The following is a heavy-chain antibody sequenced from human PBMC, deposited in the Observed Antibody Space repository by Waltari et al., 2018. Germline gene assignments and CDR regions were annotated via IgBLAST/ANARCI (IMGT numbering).Heavy chain of an antibody. Sequence: QVQLVQSGAEVKKPGASVKVSCKASGYTFTSYGISWVRQAPGQGLEWMGWISAYNGNTNYAQKLQGRGTMTTDTSTSTAYMELRSLRSDDTAVYYCARDAYRYCSGGSCSWFDPWGQGTLVTVSS. J-gene: IGHJ5*02. CDR1: GYTFTSYG. CDR3: ARDAYRYCSGGSCSWFDP. CDR2: ISAYNGNT. D-gene: IGHD2-15*01. V-gene: IGHV1-18*04.